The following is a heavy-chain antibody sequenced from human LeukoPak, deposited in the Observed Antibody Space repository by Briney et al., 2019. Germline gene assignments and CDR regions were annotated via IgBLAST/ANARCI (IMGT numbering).Heavy chain of an antibody. CDR1: GGSFSGHY. V-gene: IGHV4-34*01. Sequence: SETLSLTCAVYGGSFSGHYWTWIRQPPGKGLEWIGEINDNGITNYNPSLKSRVSISVDASKNQFSLELRSVTAADTAVYYCARSVSGGVACDYWARGSLVTVSS. CDR2: INDNGIT. J-gene: IGHJ4*02. CDR3: ARSVSGGVACDY. D-gene: IGHD3-16*01.